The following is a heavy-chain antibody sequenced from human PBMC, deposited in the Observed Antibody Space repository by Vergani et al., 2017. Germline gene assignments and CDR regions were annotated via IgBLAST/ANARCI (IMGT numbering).Heavy chain of an antibody. D-gene: IGHD6-13*01. Sequence: QVQLQESGPGLVKPSGTLSLTCAVSGGSLSSSNWWSWVRQPPGKGLEWIGEINHSGSTNYNPSLKGRVTISVDTSKNQFSLKLSSVTAADTAVYDCASDSSWYGGVDYWGQGTLVTVSS. V-gene: IGHV4-4*02. CDR3: ASDSSWYGGVDY. CDR2: INHSGST. J-gene: IGHJ4*02. CDR1: GGSLSSSNW.